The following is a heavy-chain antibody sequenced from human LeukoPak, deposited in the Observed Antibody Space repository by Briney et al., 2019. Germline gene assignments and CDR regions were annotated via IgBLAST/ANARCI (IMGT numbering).Heavy chain of an antibody. CDR2: IYTNGNT. Sequence: RGSLTPSCAASGFTVNRNYMSWVRQAPAKGLEWVSVIYTNGNTYSAGSVKGRFTVSRDSSKNTLYLQMNSLRADDTAVYYCARGSDPRVGYYFHSWGQGTLVTVSS. CDR3: ARGSDPRVGYYFHS. J-gene: IGHJ4*02. V-gene: IGHV3-53*01. CDR1: GFTVNRNY. D-gene: IGHD1-26*01.